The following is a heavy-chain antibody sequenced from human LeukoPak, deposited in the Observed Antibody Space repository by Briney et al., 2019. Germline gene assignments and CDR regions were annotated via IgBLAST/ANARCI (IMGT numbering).Heavy chain of an antibody. J-gene: IGHJ4*02. CDR1: GFTFSNSW. D-gene: IGHD4-17*01. CDR3: ARDSYGDYPD. CDR2: TKHDGSDK. V-gene: IGHV3-7*01. Sequence: GGSLRLSCAASGFTFSNSWMSWVRQAPGKGLEWVATTKHDGSDKHYVDSVKGRFTISRDNTKNSLYLQMNSLRDEDTAVYYCARDSYGDYPDWGQGTLVTVSS.